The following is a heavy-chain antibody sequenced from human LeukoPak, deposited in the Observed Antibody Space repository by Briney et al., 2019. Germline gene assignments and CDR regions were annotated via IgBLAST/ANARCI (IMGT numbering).Heavy chain of an antibody. V-gene: IGHV4-59*01. Sequence: SETPSLTCTVSGGSISSYYWSWIRQPPGKGLEWIGYIYYSGSTNYNPSLKSRVTISVDTSKNQFSLKLSSVTAADTAVYYCAREDNWNDNWFDPWGQGTLVTVSS. CDR1: GGSISSYY. CDR3: AREDNWNDNWFDP. CDR2: IYYSGST. D-gene: IGHD1-20*01. J-gene: IGHJ5*02.